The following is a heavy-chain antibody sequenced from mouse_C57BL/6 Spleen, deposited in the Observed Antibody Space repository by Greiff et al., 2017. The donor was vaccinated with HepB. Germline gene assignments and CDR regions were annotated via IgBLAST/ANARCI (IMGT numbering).Heavy chain of an antibody. Sequence: VQLVESGPELVKPGASVKISCKASGYAFSSSWMNWVKQRPGKGLEWIGRIYPGDGDTNYNGKFKGKATLTADKSSSTAYMQLSSLTSEDSAVYFCARNLYDRDAMDYWGQGTSVTVSS. CDR3: ARNLYDRDAMDY. D-gene: IGHD2-3*01. CDR1: GYAFSSSW. CDR2: IYPGDGDT. V-gene: IGHV1-82*01. J-gene: IGHJ4*01.